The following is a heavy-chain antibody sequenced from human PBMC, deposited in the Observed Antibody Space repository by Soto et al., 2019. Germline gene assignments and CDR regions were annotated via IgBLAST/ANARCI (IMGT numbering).Heavy chain of an antibody. CDR2: MNPNSGST. Sequence: ASVKVSCKASGYTFTSYDINWVRQATGQGLEWMGWMNPNSGSTGYAQKFQGRVTMTRDTSTSTVYMELSSLRSEDTAVYYCAREGLLSAGDAFDIWGQGTMVTVSS. CDR3: AREGLLSAGDAFDI. J-gene: IGHJ3*02. V-gene: IGHV1-8*01. D-gene: IGHD2-21*02. CDR1: GYTFTSYD.